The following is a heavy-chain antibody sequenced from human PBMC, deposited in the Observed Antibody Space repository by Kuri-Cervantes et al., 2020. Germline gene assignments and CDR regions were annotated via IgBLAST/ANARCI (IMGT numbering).Heavy chain of an antibody. CDR1: GYTFTYRY. J-gene: IGHJ1*01. D-gene: IGHD2-2*01. V-gene: IGHV1-18*04. CDR3: ARGVRCSSTSCPQYFQH. Sequence: ASVKVSCKASGYTFTYRYLHLVRQAPGQGLEWMGWISAYNGDTNYAQKLQGRVTMTTDTSTSTAYMELRSLRSDDTAVYYCARGVRCSSTSCPQYFQHWGQGTLVTVSS. CDR2: ISAYNGDT.